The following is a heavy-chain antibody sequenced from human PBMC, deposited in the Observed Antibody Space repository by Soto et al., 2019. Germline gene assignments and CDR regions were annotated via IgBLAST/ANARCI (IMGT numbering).Heavy chain of an antibody. CDR3: GRGRSGQIVVFY. CDR1: GYTFTGHY. V-gene: IGHV1-2*02. D-gene: IGHD1-26*01. J-gene: IGHJ4*02. CDR2: IGPESGAT. Sequence: ASVQVSCKASGYTFTGHYIHWVRQAPEQGPEWMGEIGPESGATRYAQKFQGRVTMTRDTSITTVYMELKNLSPDDTAVYYCGRGRSGQIVVFYWGQGTPVTVSS.